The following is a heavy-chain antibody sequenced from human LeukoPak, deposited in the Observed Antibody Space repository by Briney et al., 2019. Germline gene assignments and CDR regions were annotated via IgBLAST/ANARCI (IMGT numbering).Heavy chain of an antibody. J-gene: IGHJ4*02. CDR2: IYHSGST. CDR1: GYSISSGYY. V-gene: IGHV4-38-2*02. D-gene: IGHD6-19*01. CDR3: ARGLIAVAASAGGLIDY. Sequence: SETLSLTCTVSGYSISSGYYWGWIRQPPGKGLEWIGSIYHSGSTYYNPSLKSRVTISVDTSKNQFSLKLMSVTAADTAVYYCARGLIAVAASAGGLIDYWGQGTLVTVSS.